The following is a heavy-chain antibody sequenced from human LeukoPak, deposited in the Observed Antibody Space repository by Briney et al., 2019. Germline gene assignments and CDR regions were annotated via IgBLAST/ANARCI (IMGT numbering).Heavy chain of an antibody. D-gene: IGHD1-14*01. CDR3: ASHLRNHDAFDI. Sequence: SETLSLTCTVSGGSISSYYWSWIRQPPGKGLEWIGYIYYSGSTNYNPSLKSRVTISVDTSKNQFSLKLSSVTGADTAVYYCASHLRNHDAFDIWGQGTMVTVSS. V-gene: IGHV4-59*08. CDR2: IYYSGST. J-gene: IGHJ3*02. CDR1: GGSISSYY.